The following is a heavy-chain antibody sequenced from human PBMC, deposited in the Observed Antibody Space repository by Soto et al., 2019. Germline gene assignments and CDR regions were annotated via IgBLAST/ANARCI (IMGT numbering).Heavy chain of an antibody. Sequence: SVKITCNASGYNFVTCAIHWGRQAPGQRLEWMGWINTGNGNTKYSQKYQGRVAITRDKSASTAHMKLSSLRSEDTAVYYCARVYSSSVSHRDNWGQGTLVTVSS. CDR2: INTGNGNT. V-gene: IGHV1-3*04. CDR3: ARVYSSSVSHRDN. CDR1: GYNFVTCA. D-gene: IGHD6-13*01. J-gene: IGHJ4*02.